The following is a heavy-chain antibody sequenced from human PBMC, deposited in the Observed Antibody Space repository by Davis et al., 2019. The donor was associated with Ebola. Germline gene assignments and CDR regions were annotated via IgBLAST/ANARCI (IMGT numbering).Heavy chain of an antibody. J-gene: IGHJ3*02. CDR3: ASLRRTITGMDDGFDI. CDR1: GNSFTSHW. V-gene: IGHV5-51*01. D-gene: IGHD2-8*02. Sequence: KVSCKDSGNSFTSHWIGWVRQMPGKGLDWMGIIYTGDSDTRYSPSFRGQVTISADKSMKTAFLQCSSLKASDSGMYYCASLRRTITGMDDGFDIWGQGTMVTVSS. CDR2: IYTGDSDT.